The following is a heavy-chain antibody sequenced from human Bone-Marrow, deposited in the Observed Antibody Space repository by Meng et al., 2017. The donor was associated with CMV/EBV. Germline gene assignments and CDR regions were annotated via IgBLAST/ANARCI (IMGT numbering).Heavy chain of an antibody. V-gene: IGHV3-23*03. D-gene: IGHD4-23*01. CDR3: AKGQDYGGNPDRYYFDY. CDR2: IYSGGSST. Sequence: GFTFSSYAMSWVRQAPGKGLEWVSVIYSGGSSTYYADSVKGRFTISRDNSKNTLYLQMNSLRAEDTAVYYCAKGQDYGGNPDRYYFDYWGQGTLVTVPQ. CDR1: GFTFSSYA. J-gene: IGHJ4*02.